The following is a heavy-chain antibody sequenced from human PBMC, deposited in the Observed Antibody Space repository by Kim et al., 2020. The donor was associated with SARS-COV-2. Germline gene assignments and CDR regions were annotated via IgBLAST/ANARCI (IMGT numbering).Heavy chain of an antibody. V-gene: IGHV3-9*01. CDR3: ARVSGSYLNYYFPMDV. D-gene: IGHD1-26*01. Sequence: GGSLRLSCVASGFTFDNYAMHWVRQAPGKGLEWVAGISWNSDRTSYADSVRGRFTISRDDAKNTLYLHMNSLRPEDTALYYCARVSGSYLNYYFPMDVWGQGTPVTVSS. J-gene: IGHJ6*02. CDR2: ISWNSDRT. CDR1: GFTFDNYA.